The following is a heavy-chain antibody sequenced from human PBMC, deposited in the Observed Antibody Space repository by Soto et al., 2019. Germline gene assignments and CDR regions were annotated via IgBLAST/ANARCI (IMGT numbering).Heavy chain of an antibody. D-gene: IGHD1-26*01. V-gene: IGHV1-2*02. J-gene: IGHJ6*02. Sequence: ASVKVSFKASGYSVSDYSIQWVRQAPGQGLEWVAWINPKSAATNYAKKFQGRVSLTWDTSFSTAYMELTRLRPDDTAVYYCARIKWGLDYYNGMDVWGQGTTVTVSS. CDR2: INPKSAAT. CDR3: ARIKWGLDYYNGMDV. CDR1: GYSVSDYS.